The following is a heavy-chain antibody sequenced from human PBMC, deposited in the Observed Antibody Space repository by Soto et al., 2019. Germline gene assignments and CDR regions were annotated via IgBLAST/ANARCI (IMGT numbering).Heavy chain of an antibody. CDR2: IYPGDSDT. V-gene: IGHV5-51*01. Sequence: GESLKISCKASGYSFTSYWIAWVRQMPGKGLEWMGIIYPGDSDTRYSPSFQGQVTISADRSISTAYLHWSSLRAEDTAVYYCARESEDLTSNFDYWGQGTLVTVSS. CDR3: ARESEDLTSNFDY. CDR1: GYSFTSYW. J-gene: IGHJ4*02.